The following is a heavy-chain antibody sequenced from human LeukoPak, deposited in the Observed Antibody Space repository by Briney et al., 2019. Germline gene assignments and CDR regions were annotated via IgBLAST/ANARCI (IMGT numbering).Heavy chain of an antibody. V-gene: IGHV1-69*06. Sequence: GASVKVSCKASGGTFSSYTISWVRQAPGQGLEWMGGIIPIFGTTNYAQKFQGRVTITADKSTSTAYMELSSLRSEDTAVYYCARSPRSYYDSSGYYYVWYFDYWGQGTLVTVSS. CDR3: ARSPRSYYDSSGYYYVWYFDY. D-gene: IGHD3-22*01. J-gene: IGHJ4*02. CDR1: GGTFSSYT. CDR2: IIPIFGTT.